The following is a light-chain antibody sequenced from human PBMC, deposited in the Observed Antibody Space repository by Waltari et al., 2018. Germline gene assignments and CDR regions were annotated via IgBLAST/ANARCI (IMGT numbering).Light chain of an antibody. J-gene: IGKJ1*01. CDR2: GAS. CDR1: QSVSRY. Sequence: ELALTPSPGTLSLSPGERATHSCRASQSVSRYLAWYQQKPGQAPKLLIYGASTRATGIPDRFSGSGSGTDFSLTISRLEPEDFAVYFCQHHVSLPATFGQGTKVEIK. CDR3: QHHVSLPAT. V-gene: IGKV3-20*01.